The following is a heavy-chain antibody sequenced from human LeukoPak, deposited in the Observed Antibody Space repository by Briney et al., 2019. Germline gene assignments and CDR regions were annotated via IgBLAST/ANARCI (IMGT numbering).Heavy chain of an antibody. CDR2: IIPIFGTA. CDR1: GGTFSSYA. V-gene: IGHV1-69*13. CDR3: ASKQLVLYYYYYYGMDV. J-gene: IGHJ6*02. D-gene: IGHD6-13*01. Sequence: ASVKVSCKASGGTFSSYAISWVRRAPGQGLEWMGGIIPIFGTANYAQKFQGRVTITADESTSTAYMELSSLRSEDTAVYYCASKQLVLYYYYYYGMDVWGQGTTVTVSS.